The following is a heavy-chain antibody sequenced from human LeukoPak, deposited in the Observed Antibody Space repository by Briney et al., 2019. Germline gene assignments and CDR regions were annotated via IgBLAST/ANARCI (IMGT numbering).Heavy chain of an antibody. D-gene: IGHD5-18*01. Sequence: SETLSLTCTVSGGSISSYYGSWIRQTPGKGLEWIGYIYYSGNTNYNPSLKSRVTISVDTSKNQFSLNLSSVTAADTAVYYCARGPSSGYSYGWGQGTLVTVSS. J-gene: IGHJ4*02. V-gene: IGHV4-59*01. CDR3: ARGPSSGYSYG. CDR2: IYYSGNT. CDR1: GGSISSYY.